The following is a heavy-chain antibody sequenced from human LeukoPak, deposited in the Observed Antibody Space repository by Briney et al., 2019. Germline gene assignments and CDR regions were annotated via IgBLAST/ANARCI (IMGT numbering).Heavy chain of an antibody. CDR3: VQTTGWPGFDY. CDR1: GAPISRFY. Sequence: SETLSLICTASGAPISRFYWNWVRQPPGKGLEWIGNIYNGVPTFFNPSLKSRVTLSVDTSKTQFSLQLASVTAADTAVYYCVQTTGWPGFDYWGQGILVTDSS. CDR2: IYNGVPT. J-gene: IGHJ4*02. D-gene: IGHD6-19*01. V-gene: IGHV4-4*09.